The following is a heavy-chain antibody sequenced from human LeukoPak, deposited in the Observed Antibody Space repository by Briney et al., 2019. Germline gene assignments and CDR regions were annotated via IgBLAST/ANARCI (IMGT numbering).Heavy chain of an antibody. D-gene: IGHD5-18*01. CDR1: GGSISSGSYY. CDR2: IYTSGST. J-gene: IGHJ4*02. CDR3: ARGRRYSYGPTYFDY. Sequence: SQTLSLTCTVSGGSISSGSYYWSWIRQPAGKGLEWIGRIYTSGSTNYNPSLKSRVTISVDTSKNQFSLKLSSVTAADAAVYYCARGRRYSYGPTYFDYWGQGTLVTVSS. V-gene: IGHV4-61*02.